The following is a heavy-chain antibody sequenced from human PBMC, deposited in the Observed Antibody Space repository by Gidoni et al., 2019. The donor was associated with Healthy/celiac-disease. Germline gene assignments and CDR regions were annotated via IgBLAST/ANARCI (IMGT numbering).Heavy chain of an antibody. V-gene: IGHV1-2*02. CDR1: GYTFTGYY. D-gene: IGHD5-18*01. Sequence: QVQLVQTGAEVKKPGASVKVSCQASGYTFTGYYMHWVRQAPGQGLEWMGWINHNSGGTNDAQKFQGRVTMTRDTSISTAYMELSRLRSDDTAVYYCARLGGYSYGYGGAFDIWGQGTMVTVSS. CDR3: ARLGGYSYGYGGAFDI. J-gene: IGHJ3*02. CDR2: INHNSGGT.